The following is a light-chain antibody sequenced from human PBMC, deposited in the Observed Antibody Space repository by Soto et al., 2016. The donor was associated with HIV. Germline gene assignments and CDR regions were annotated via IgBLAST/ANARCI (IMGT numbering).Light chain of an antibody. Sequence: DIQLTQSPSFLSASVGDRVTITCRASQGISSYLAWYQQKPGKAPNLLIYVASTLQSGVPSRFSGSGSGTEFTLTITSLQPEDFATYYCQQYYSTPQTFGQGPRWKSN. CDR1: QGISSY. CDR2: VAS. J-gene: IGKJ1*01. V-gene: IGKV1-9*01. CDR3: QQYYSTPQT.